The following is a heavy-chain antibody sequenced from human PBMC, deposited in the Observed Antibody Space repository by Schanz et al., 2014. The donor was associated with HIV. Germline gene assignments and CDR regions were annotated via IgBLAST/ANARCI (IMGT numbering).Heavy chain of an antibody. CDR1: GGSFRGYY. V-gene: IGHV4-34*01. CDR2: VRHTGGT. CDR3: ARGDFGGNSVDY. D-gene: IGHD2-21*02. Sequence: QVQLQQWGAGLLKPSETLSLTCAVYGGSFRGYYWTWIRQFPGLGLEWIGKVRHTGGTNYNPSLKSRVTMSVDTSKNQFPLKLTSVTAADTAVYFCARGDFGGNSVDYWGQGVLVTVSS. J-gene: IGHJ4*02.